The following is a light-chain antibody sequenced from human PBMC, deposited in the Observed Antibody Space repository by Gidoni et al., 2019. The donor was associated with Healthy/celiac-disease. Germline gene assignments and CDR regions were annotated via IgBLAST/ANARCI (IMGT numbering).Light chain of an antibody. V-gene: IGLV3-1*01. J-gene: IGLJ2*01. CDR1: KLGDKY. Sequence: SYELTQPPSVSVSPGQTASITCSGDKLGDKYACWYQQKPGQSPVLVIYQDSKRPSGILERFSGSNSGNTATLTISGTQAMDEADYYCQAWDSSRVFGGGTKLTVL. CDR3: QAWDSSRV. CDR2: QDS.